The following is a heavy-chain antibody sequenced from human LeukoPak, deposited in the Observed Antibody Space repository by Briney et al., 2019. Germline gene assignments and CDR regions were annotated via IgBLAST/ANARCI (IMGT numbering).Heavy chain of an antibody. Sequence: PGRSLRLSCTTSGFTFGDYAVSWVRQAPGKGLEWVSAISGSGGSTYYADSVKGRFTISRDNSKNTLYLQMNSLRAEDTAVYYCAKGHSGSYSYYFDYWGQGTLVTVSS. V-gene: IGHV3-23*01. J-gene: IGHJ4*02. CDR1: GFTFGDYA. CDR2: ISGSGGST. CDR3: AKGHSGSYSYYFDY. D-gene: IGHD1-26*01.